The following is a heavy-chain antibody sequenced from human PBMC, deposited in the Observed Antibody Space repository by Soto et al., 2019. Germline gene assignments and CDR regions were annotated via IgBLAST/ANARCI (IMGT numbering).Heavy chain of an antibody. CDR1: GYMFSRHW. CDR2: ISPDGSVT. CDR3: ARPRSMSSSGFDI. V-gene: IGHV3-74*01. Sequence: EVQLGESGGGLVQPGRSLRLSCAASGYMFSRHWIHWVRQAPGQGPVGVARISPDGSVTNYADFVEGRFTISRDNAKNTLYLHMGSLRAEDTAVYYCARPRSMSSSGFDIWGQGTMVIVSA. D-gene: IGHD1-26*01. J-gene: IGHJ3*02.